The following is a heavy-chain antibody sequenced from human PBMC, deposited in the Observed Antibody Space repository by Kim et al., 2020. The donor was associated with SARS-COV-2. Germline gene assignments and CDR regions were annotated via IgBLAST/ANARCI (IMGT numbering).Heavy chain of an antibody. J-gene: IGHJ4*02. Sequence: GGSLRLSCAASDFTVSTSYMSWVRQAPGKGLEWVSVIYSGGSTYHADSVKGRFIISRDNSKNILYLQMNSLRVEDTAVYFCARVWDSNHLDSWGQGTLVTVSS. D-gene: IGHD4-4*01. CDR1: DFTVSTSY. CDR2: IYSGGST. CDR3: ARVWDSNHLDS. V-gene: IGHV3-53*01.